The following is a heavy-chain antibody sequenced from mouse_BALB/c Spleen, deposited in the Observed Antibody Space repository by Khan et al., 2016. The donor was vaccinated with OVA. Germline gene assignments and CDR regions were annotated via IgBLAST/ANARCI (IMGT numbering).Heavy chain of an antibody. V-gene: IGHV1-20*02. D-gene: IGHD1-1*01. CDR2: INPHIGET. CDR3: ARKNGSDFDY. CDR1: GYSFTGYF. Sequence: VQLKQSGPELVKPGASVKISCKASGYSFTGYFMNWVMQSPGKSLEWIGRINPHIGETLYNQKFKGKATLTVDESSRTAHMELRSLASEDSAVYYCARKNGSDFDYWGQGTTLTVSS. J-gene: IGHJ2*01.